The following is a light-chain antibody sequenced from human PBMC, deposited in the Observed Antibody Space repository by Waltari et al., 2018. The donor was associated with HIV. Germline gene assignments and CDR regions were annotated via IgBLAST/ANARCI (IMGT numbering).Light chain of an antibody. V-gene: IGLV4-69*01. CDR1: SGHCTYA. J-gene: IGLJ2*01. CDR3: QTWGTGMV. Sequence: QLVLTQSPSASASLGASVRLTCTLSSGHCTYALACPQQRPEQGPRYLMRINSDGTYHKRDGIPDRFSGSSSGAERYLSISSLQSEDEADYYCQTWGTGMVFGGGTKLTVL. CDR2: INSDGTY.